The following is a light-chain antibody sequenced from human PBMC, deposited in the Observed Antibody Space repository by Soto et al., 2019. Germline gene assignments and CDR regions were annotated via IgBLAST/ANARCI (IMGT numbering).Light chain of an antibody. Sequence: DIQMTQSPSTLSASVGDRVTITCRASQSISSWLAWYQQKPGKATKLLIYKASSLESGVPSRFSGSGSGTEFTLTISSLQPDDFATYYGRQYNSYPFTCGGGTKVEIK. CDR3: RQYNSYPFT. CDR2: KAS. J-gene: IGKJ4*01. CDR1: QSISSW. V-gene: IGKV1-5*03.